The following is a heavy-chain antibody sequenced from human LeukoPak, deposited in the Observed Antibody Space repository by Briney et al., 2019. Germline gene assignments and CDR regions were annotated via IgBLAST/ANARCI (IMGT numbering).Heavy chain of an antibody. Sequence: ASVKVSYKASGGTFSSYAISWVRQAPGQGLEWMGGIIPIFGTANYAQKFQGRVTITADESTSTAYMELSSLRSEDTAVYYCARAIAVAGHFDYWGQGTLVTVSS. CDR2: IIPIFGTA. CDR1: GGTFSSYA. V-gene: IGHV1-69*13. D-gene: IGHD6-19*01. J-gene: IGHJ4*02. CDR3: ARAIAVAGHFDY.